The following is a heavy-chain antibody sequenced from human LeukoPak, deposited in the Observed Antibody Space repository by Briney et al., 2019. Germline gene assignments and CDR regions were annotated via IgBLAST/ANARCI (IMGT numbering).Heavy chain of an antibody. V-gene: IGHV1-18*01. CDR3: ARDLWNFYDDSGYNRDFDS. CDR1: TSR. Sequence: TSRISCVRQAPGQGLEWMGWIGTYGGDTYYAQKFQGRITVTTDTSTSTVYMELRNLRSDDTAVYYCARDLWNFYDDSGYNRDFDSWGQGTLVTVSS. D-gene: IGHD3-22*01. J-gene: IGHJ5*01. CDR2: IGTYGGDT.